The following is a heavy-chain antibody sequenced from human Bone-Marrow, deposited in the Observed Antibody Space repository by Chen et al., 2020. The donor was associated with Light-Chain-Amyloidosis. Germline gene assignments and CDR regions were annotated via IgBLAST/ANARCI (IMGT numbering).Heavy chain of an antibody. CDR3: ARRRDGYNFDY. D-gene: IGHD5-12*01. Sequence: EVQLEQSGPEVKKPGESLKISCKGSGYTFPNYWIGWVRQMPGKGLEWMGFIYPDDSDARYSPSFEGQVTIPADKSITTAYLQWRSLKASDTAMYYCARRRDGYNFDYWGQGTLVTVSS. J-gene: IGHJ4*02. CDR2: IYPDDSDA. V-gene: IGHV5-51*01. CDR1: GYTFPNYW.